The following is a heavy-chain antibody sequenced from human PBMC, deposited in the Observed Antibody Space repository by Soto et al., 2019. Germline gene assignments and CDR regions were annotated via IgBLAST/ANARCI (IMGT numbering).Heavy chain of an antibody. D-gene: IGHD3-10*01. Sequence: SETLSLTCTVSGGSISSFYWSWIRQPPGKGLEWIVNIYHSGSTNYNPSLKSRVTLSEDTSKNQFSLKLSSVTAADTAVYYCASLRYGSGSYPIWGQGTLVTVSS. CDR1: GGSISSFY. J-gene: IGHJ4*02. V-gene: IGHV4-59*01. CDR2: IYHSGST. CDR3: ASLRYGSGSYPI.